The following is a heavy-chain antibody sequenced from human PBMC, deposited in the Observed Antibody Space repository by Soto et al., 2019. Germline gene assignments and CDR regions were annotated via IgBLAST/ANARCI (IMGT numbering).Heavy chain of an antibody. CDR1: GGTFTSYA. D-gene: IGHD3-9*01. CDR2: IIPIFGTA. J-gene: IGHJ3*02. CDR3: ARGSRYLRTDDGFDI. Sequence: QGQLVQSGAEVKKPGSSVKVSCKASGGTFTSYAISWVRQAPGQGLEWMGGIIPIFGTANYAQKFQGRVTITADESTSTGYMELSSLRSESTAVYYCARGSRYLRTDDGFDIRGQGRMVTVSS. V-gene: IGHV1-69*12.